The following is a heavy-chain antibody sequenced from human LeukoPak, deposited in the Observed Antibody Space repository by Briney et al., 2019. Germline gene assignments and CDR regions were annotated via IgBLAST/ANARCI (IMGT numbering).Heavy chain of an antibody. CDR2: INPNSGGT. J-gene: IGHJ4*02. V-gene: IGHV1-2*02. D-gene: IGHD3-10*01. CDR3: ARAKRITMVRGVIVSFDY. CDR1: GYTFTGYY. Sequence: ASVEVSCKASGYTFTGYYMHWVRQAPGQGLEWMGWINPNSGGTNYAQKFQGRVTMTRDTSISTAYMELSRLRSDDTAVYYCARAKRITMVRGVIVSFDYWGQGTLVTVSS.